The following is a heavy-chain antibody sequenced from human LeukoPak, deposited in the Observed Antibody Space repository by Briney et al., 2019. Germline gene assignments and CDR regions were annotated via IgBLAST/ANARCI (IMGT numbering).Heavy chain of an antibody. CDR2: FDPEDGER. CDR1: GYTLTELS. Sequence: GASVKVSCKVSGYTLTELSMHWVRQAPGKGLEWMGGFDPEDGERIYAQKFQGRVTMTEDTSTDTAYMELRSLRSDDTAVYYCARTRYSSGWYSWFDPWGQGTLVTVSS. CDR3: ARTRYSSGWYSWFDP. V-gene: IGHV1-24*01. D-gene: IGHD6-19*01. J-gene: IGHJ5*02.